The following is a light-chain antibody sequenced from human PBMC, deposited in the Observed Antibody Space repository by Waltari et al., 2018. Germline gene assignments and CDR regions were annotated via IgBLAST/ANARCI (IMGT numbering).Light chain of an antibody. J-gene: IGKJ1*01. V-gene: IGKV3-11*01. CDR3: QQRSNWPPWT. CDR2: DAS. Sequence: EIVLTQSPATLSLSPGERATLPCRASQRVSSYLAWYQQKPGQAPRLLLYDASHRATRIPARCSGSGSGTDFSLTISSLEPEDFAVYYCQQRSNWPPWTFGQGTKVEIK. CDR1: QRVSSY.